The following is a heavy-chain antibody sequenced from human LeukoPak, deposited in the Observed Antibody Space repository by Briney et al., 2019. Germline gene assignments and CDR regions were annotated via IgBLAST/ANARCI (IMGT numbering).Heavy chain of an antibody. CDR2: ISGSGGST. V-gene: IGHV3-23*01. Sequence: GASLRLSCAASGFTFSSNAMSWVRQAPGKGLEWVTAISGSGGSTYYADSVKGRFTISRDNSKNTLYLQMNSLRAEDTAVYYCAKRKGSNHGEFDYWGQATLVTVSS. D-gene: IGHD6-13*01. CDR1: GFTFSSNA. CDR3: AKRKGSNHGEFDY. J-gene: IGHJ4*02.